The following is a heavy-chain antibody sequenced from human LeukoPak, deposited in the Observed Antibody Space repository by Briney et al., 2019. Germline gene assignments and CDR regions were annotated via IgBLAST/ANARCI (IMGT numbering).Heavy chain of an antibody. D-gene: IGHD6-13*01. V-gene: IGHV3-21*01. J-gene: IGHJ4*02. CDR3: ARDTGIAAAGFDY. CDR2: ISSSSNYI. CDR1: GFTFNSYT. Sequence: PGGSLRLSCAASGFTFNSYTLNWVRQAPGKGLEWVSSISSSSNYIYYADSVTGRFTISRDNAKNSLYLQMNSLRDDDTAVYYCARDTGIAAAGFDYWGQGTLVTVSS.